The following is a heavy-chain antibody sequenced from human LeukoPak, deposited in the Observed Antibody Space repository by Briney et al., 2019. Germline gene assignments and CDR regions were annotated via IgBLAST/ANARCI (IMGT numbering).Heavy chain of an antibody. V-gene: IGHV3-30-3*01. CDR2: ISYDGSNK. J-gene: IGHJ4*02. CDR1: GFTFSSYA. D-gene: IGHD3-10*01. CDR3: ASGPTDYYGSGSYRDY. Sequence: GGSLRLSCAASGFTFSSYAMHWVRQAPGKGLEWVAVISYDGSNKYYADSVKGRFTISRDNSKSTLYLQMNSLRAEDTAVYYCASGPTDYYGSGSYRDYWGQGTLVTVSS.